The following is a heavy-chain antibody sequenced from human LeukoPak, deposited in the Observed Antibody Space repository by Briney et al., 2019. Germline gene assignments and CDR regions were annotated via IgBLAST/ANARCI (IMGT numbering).Heavy chain of an antibody. Sequence: PSETLSLTCTVSGGSISSGGYYWSWIRQHPGKGLEWIGYIYYSGSTYYNPSLKSRVTISVDTSKNQFSLRLTSVTAADTAIYYCARGRYCSATTCSGGDAFDIWGQGTVVTVSS. CDR2: IYYSGST. J-gene: IGHJ3*02. D-gene: IGHD2-8*02. V-gene: IGHV4-31*03. CDR3: ARGRYCSATTCSGGDAFDI. CDR1: GGSISSGGYY.